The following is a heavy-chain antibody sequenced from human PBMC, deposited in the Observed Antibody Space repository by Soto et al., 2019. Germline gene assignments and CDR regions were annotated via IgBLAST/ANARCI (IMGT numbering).Heavy chain of an antibody. CDR3: AKGVTIFGVVGNWFDP. CDR1: GFSFSTYA. V-gene: IGHV3-23*01. CDR2: ISGSGGST. D-gene: IGHD3-3*01. Sequence: EVHLLESGGGLVQPGGSLRLSCAASGFSFSTYAMSWVRQAPGKGLEWVSAISGSGGSTYYADSVKGRFTISRDNSKNTLYLQMNTLGAEDTAVYYCAKGVTIFGVVGNWFDPWGQGTLVTVSS. J-gene: IGHJ5*02.